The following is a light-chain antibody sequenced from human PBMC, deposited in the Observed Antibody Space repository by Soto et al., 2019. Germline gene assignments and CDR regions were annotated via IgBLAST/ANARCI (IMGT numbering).Light chain of an antibody. Sequence: EIVLTQSPGTLSLSPGERATLSCRTSESVTSTYLAWYQQKPGQPPRLLIYGASSSATGIPDRFSGSGSGTDFTLTISRLEPEDFAVYYCQLFGSSPRYTFGQGTKLEIK. V-gene: IGKV3-20*01. J-gene: IGKJ2*01. CDR1: ESVTSTY. CDR3: QLFGSSPRYT. CDR2: GAS.